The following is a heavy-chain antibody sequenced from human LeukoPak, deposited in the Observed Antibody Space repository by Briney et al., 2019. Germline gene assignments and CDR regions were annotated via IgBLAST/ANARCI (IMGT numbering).Heavy chain of an antibody. CDR2: ISVSETT. D-gene: IGHD3-3*01. CDR3: ALSGGINWYGLEC. CDR1: GFIFSTYA. Sequence: GGSLRLSCAASGFIFSTYAMSWVRQAPGKGLEWISAISVSETTYYADSVKGRFTISRDNSKNTLYLQMNSLRAEDTAVYYRALSGGINWYGLECWGQGTLVTVSS. J-gene: IGHJ4*02. V-gene: IGHV3-23*01.